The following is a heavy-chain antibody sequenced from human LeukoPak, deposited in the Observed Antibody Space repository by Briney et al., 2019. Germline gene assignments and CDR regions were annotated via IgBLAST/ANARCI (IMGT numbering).Heavy chain of an antibody. Sequence: SETLSLTCTVSGGSIRSADYYWSWIRQPPGKGLEWIGYIYYSGSTYYSPSLKSRVTISVDMSTNQFSLRLTSVTAADTAVYYCARKTYYGSGSYDWFDPWGQGTLVTVSS. CDR1: GGSIRSADYY. CDR2: IYYSGST. D-gene: IGHD3-10*01. CDR3: ARKTYYGSGSYDWFDP. J-gene: IGHJ5*02. V-gene: IGHV4-30-4*01.